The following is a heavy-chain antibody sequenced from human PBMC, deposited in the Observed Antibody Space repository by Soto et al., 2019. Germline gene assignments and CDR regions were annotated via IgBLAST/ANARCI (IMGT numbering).Heavy chain of an antibody. CDR2: IYGGGST. CDR1: GFTVSSNY. D-gene: IGHD3-9*01. CDR3: ARVSLTGYRYFEY. V-gene: IGHV3-53*01. Sequence: GGSLRLSCAASGFTVSSNYMTWVRQAPGKGLEWVSVIYGGGSTYYADSVKGRFTISRDRSKNTLYLQMNSLRAEDTAVYYCARVSLTGYRYFEYWGQGTLVTVS. J-gene: IGHJ4*02.